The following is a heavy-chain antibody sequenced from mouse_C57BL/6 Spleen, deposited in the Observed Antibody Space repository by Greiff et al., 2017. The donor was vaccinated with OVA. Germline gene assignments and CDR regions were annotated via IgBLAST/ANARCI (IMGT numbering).Heavy chain of an antibody. CDR3: ASGRGYSSYWYVEV. V-gene: IGHV1-39*01. Sequence: EVKLVESGPELVKPGASVKISCKASGYSFTDYNMNWVKQSTGKSLEWIGVINPNYGTTSYNQKFKGKATLTVDQSSSTAYMQLNSLTSEDSAVYCCASGRGYSSYWYVEVWGTGTTVTVSS. CDR1: GYSFTDYN. D-gene: IGHD2-5*01. J-gene: IGHJ1*03. CDR2: INPNYGTT.